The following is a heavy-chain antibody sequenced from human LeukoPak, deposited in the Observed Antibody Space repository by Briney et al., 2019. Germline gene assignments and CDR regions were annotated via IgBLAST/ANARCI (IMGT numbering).Heavy chain of an antibody. J-gene: IGHJ5*02. CDR2: INPNTGNP. V-gene: IGHV7-4-1*02. CDR1: GYTFTSYA. Sequence: GASVKVSCKASGYTFTSYALNWVRQAPGQGLEWMGWINPNTGNPTYAQGFTGRFVFSLDTSVSTAYLQISSLKAEDTAVYYCASRGWFGELLGHNWFDPWGQGTLVTVSS. D-gene: IGHD3-10*01. CDR3: ASRGWFGELLGHNWFDP.